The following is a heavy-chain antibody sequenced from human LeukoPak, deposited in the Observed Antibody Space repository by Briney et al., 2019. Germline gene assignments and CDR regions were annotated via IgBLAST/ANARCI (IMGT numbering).Heavy chain of an antibody. Sequence: GGSLRLSCAASGFTFSSYSMNWVRQAPGKGLEWVSAISGSGGSTYYADSVKGRFTISRDNSKNSLYLQMNSLRAEDTALYYCAKGTSSWHEFDYWGQGTLVTVSS. CDR3: AKGTSSWHEFDY. D-gene: IGHD6-13*01. J-gene: IGHJ4*02. V-gene: IGHV3-23*01. CDR1: GFTFSSYS. CDR2: ISGSGGST.